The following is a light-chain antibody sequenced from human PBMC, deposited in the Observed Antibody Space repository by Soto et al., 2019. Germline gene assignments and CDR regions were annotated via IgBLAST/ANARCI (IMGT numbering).Light chain of an antibody. V-gene: IGKV1-5*01. J-gene: IGKJ5*01. CDR2: DAS. Sequence: DIQMTQSPSTLSASVGDRVTITCRASQSISSWLAWYQQKPGKAPKLLIYDASSLESGVPSRFSGSGSGTDFTLTISCLQSEDFGIYYCQQCHATPLTFGQGTRLEIK. CDR1: QSISSW. CDR3: QQCHATPLT.